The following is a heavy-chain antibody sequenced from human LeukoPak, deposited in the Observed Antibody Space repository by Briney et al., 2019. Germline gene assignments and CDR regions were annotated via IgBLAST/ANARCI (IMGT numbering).Heavy chain of an antibody. Sequence: GGCLRLSCAASGFTFSSYDMSWVRQAPGKGLEWVSASGGDGGSTYAGSVKGRFTISRDNSKNTLYLQMSSLRAEDTATYYCAKALNYWYFDLWGRGNLVTVSS. J-gene: IGHJ2*01. CDR1: GFTFSSYD. V-gene: IGHV3-23*01. CDR2: SGGDGGST. CDR3: AKALNYWYFDL.